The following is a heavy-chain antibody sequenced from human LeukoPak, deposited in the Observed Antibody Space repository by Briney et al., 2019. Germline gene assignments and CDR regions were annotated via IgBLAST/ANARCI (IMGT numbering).Heavy chain of an antibody. Sequence: PGGSLRLSCAASGFTLSSYGMHWVRQAPGKGLEWVAVIWYDGSNKYYADSVKGRFTISRDNSKNTLYLQVNSLRAEDTAVYYCARGKSFTMVRELDYWGQGTLVTVSS. CDR1: GFTLSSYG. J-gene: IGHJ4*02. CDR2: IWYDGSNK. V-gene: IGHV3-33*01. D-gene: IGHD3-10*01. CDR3: ARGKSFTMVRELDY.